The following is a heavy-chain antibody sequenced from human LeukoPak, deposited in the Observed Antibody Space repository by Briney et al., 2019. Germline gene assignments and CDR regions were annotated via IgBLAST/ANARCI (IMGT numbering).Heavy chain of an antibody. V-gene: IGHV3-21*01. CDR3: ARAPGYRSFLDY. J-gene: IGHJ4*02. CDR2: ISSSSSYI. CDR1: GFIFSSYN. Sequence: GGSLRLSCAASGFIFSSYNMNWVRQAPGKGLEWVSFISSSSSYIYYADSVKGRFTISRDNAKNSLYLQMNSLRAEDTAVYYCARAPGYRSFLDYWGQGTLVTVSS. D-gene: IGHD6-13*01.